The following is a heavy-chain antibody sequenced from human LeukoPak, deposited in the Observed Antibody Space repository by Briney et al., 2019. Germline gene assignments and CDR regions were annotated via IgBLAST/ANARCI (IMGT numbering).Heavy chain of an antibody. CDR3: AREPMVRDFNWFDP. CDR2: INPNSGGT. V-gene: IGHV1-2*06. D-gene: IGHD3-10*01. CDR1: GYTFTSYY. Sequence: ASVKVSCKASGYTFTSYYLHWVRQAPGQGLEWMGRINPNSGGTNYAQKFQGRVTMTTDTSISTAYMELNRLTSDDTAVYYCAREPMVRDFNWFDPWGQGTLVTVSS. J-gene: IGHJ5*02.